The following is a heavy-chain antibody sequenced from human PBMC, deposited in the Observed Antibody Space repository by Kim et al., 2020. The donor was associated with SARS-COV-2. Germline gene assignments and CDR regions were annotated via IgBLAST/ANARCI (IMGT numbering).Heavy chain of an antibody. CDR2: TK. Sequence: TKDSHAPVKGRFTISREDSKNTLYLQMNSLKTEDTAVYYCTTPLYYGMDVWGQGTTVTVSS. J-gene: IGHJ6*02. V-gene: IGHV3-15*01. CDR3: TTPLYYGMDV.